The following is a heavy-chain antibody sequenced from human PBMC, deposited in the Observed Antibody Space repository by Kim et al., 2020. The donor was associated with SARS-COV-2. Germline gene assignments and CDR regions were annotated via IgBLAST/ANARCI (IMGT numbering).Heavy chain of an antibody. CDR2: IYYSGNT. V-gene: IGHV4-61*01. J-gene: IGHJ4*02. CDR1: GGSVSSGSYF. D-gene: IGHD3-3*01. Sequence: SETLSLTCTVSGGSVSSGSYFWSWIRQPPGKVLEWIGYIYYSGNTNYNPSLKSRVTMSVDTSKNQFSLKLRSVTAADTAVYYCARAPNDFWSGYPYYFDYWGQGTPVTVSS. CDR3: ARAPNDFWSGYPYYFDY.